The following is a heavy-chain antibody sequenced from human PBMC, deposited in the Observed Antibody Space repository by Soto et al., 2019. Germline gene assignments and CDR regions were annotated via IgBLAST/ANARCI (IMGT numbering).Heavy chain of an antibody. V-gene: IGHV1-69*13. CDR2: IIPIFGTA. D-gene: IGHD3-22*01. CDR1: GGTFSSYA. CDR3: ARDTAAPDYYDSSGFFDY. J-gene: IGHJ4*02. Sequence: SVKVSCKASGGTFSSYAISWVRQAPGQGLEWMGGIIPIFGTANYAQKFQGRVTITADESTSTAYMELSSLRSEDTAVYYCARDTAAPDYYDSSGFFDYWGQGTLVTVSS.